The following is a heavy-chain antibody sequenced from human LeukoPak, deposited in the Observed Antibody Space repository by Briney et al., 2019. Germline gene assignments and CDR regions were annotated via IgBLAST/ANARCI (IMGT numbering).Heavy chain of an antibody. Sequence: PSETLSLTCTVSGGSVSSGSYYWGWIRQPPGKGLEWIGSIYYSGSTYYNPSLKSRVTISVDTSKNQFSLKLSSVTAADTAVYYCARHRGTYYDILTGYYIGNLFDYWGQGTLVTVSS. V-gene: IGHV4-39*01. J-gene: IGHJ4*02. CDR3: ARHRGTYYDILTGYYIGNLFDY. CDR1: GGSVSSGSYY. CDR2: IYYSGST. D-gene: IGHD3-9*01.